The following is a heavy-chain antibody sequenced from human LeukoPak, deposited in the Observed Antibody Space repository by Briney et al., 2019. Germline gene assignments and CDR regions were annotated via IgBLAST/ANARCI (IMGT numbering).Heavy chain of an antibody. CDR1: GFTFLTYS. CDR3: AREEGTSGTTDGHYYYYMDV. CDR2: ISSSSSSYI. J-gene: IGHJ6*03. V-gene: IGHV3-21*01. D-gene: IGHD1-1*01. Sequence: PGGSLRLSCAASGFTFLTYSMNWVRQAPGKGLEWVSSISSSSSSYIYYADSVKGRFTISRDNAKNSLYLQMNSLRAEDTAVYYCAREEGTSGTTDGHYYYYMDVWGKGTTVTVSS.